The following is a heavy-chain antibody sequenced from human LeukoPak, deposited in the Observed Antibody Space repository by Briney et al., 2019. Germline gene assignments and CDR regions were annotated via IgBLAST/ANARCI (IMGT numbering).Heavy chain of an antibody. V-gene: IGHV4-4*07. CDR1: GGSISSYY. D-gene: IGHD3-22*01. CDR3: ASEWYDSSGYILYPLDY. J-gene: IGHJ4*02. Sequence: SETLSLTCTVSGGSISSYYWSWIRQPAGKGLEWIGRIYTSGSTNYNPSLKSRVTMSVDTSKNQFSLKLSSVTAADTAAYYCASEWYDSSGYILYPLDYWDQGTLVTVSS. CDR2: IYTSGST.